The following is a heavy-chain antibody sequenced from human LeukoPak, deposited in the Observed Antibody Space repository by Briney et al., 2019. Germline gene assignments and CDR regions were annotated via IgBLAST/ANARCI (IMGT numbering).Heavy chain of an antibody. CDR2: INHSGST. D-gene: IGHD3-3*01. CDR3: ARGPKIFNYDFWSGYYRSYFVY. V-gene: IGHV4-34*01. CDR1: GGSFSGYY. Sequence: SETLSLTCAVYGGSFSGYYWSWIRQPPGKGLEWIGEINHSGSTNYNPSLKSRVTISVDTSKNQFSLKLSSVTAADTAVYYCARGPKIFNYDFWSGYYRSYFVYWGQGTLVTVSS. J-gene: IGHJ4*02.